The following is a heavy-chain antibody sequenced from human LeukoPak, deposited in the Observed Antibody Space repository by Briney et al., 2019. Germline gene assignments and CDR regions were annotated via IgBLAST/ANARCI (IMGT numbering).Heavy chain of an antibody. CDR2: IYHSGST. CDR3: ARHETPYSSSWRDY. V-gene: IGHV4-38-2*01. D-gene: IGHD6-13*01. J-gene: IGHJ4*02. CDR1: GCSISSGYY. Sequence: SETLSLTCAVSGCSISSGYYWGWIRQPPGKGLEWIGSIYHSGSTYYNPSLKSRVTISVDTSKNQFSLKLSSVTAADTAVYYCARHETPYSSSWRDYWGQRTLVTVSS.